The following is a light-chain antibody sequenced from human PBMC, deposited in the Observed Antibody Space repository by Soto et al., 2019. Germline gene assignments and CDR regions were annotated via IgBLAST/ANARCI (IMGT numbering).Light chain of an antibody. CDR2: AAS. Sequence: IQLTQSPSSLSASVGDRVTITCRASQGISSYLAWYQQKPGKAPKLLIYAASTLQSGVPSRFSGSGSGTDFSLTISSLQPEDFAPYYCQQLNSYPPSITFGQGTRLEIK. J-gene: IGKJ5*01. V-gene: IGKV1-9*01. CDR1: QGISSY. CDR3: QQLNSYPPSIT.